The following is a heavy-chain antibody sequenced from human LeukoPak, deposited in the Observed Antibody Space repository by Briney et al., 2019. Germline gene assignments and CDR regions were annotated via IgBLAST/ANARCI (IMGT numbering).Heavy chain of an antibody. D-gene: IGHD1-26*01. Sequence: GGSLRLSCAASGLTVSSIYMSWVRQAPGKGLEWVSVIYSGGSTYYADSVRGRFTISRDNSKNTLYLQMNSLRVEDTAVYYCARERVPSGSYFDYWGQGTLVTVSS. J-gene: IGHJ4*02. CDR1: GLTVSSIY. CDR3: ARERVPSGSYFDY. V-gene: IGHV3-66*01. CDR2: IYSGGST.